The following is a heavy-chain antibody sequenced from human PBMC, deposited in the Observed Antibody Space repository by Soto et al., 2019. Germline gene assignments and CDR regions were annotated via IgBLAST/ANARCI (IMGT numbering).Heavy chain of an antibody. CDR2: IVPNVGTV. CDR1: GGTFSSFINYP. Sequence: SVKVSCKSSGGTFSSFINYPINWVRQAPGQGLEWMGGIVPNVGTVNYAQKFRGKVTITADKSTGTAYMELSSLRSEDTALYYCARRDTSGFLRYFDNWGQGTQVTVSS. D-gene: IGHD3-3*01. CDR3: ARRDTSGFLRYFDN. J-gene: IGHJ4*02. V-gene: IGHV1-69*06.